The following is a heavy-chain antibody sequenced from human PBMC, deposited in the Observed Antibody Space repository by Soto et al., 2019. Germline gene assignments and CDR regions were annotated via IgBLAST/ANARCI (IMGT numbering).Heavy chain of an antibody. D-gene: IGHD2-2*01. J-gene: IGHJ6*02. V-gene: IGHV4-34*01. CDR1: GVSFSGYY. Sequence: SETLSLTCAVYGVSFSGYYWSWIRQPPGKGLEWIGEINHGGSTNYNPYLKSRVTISVDTSKNQFSLKLSSVTAADTAVYYCASHIVVVPAAIDDDKIYYYYGMDVWGQGTTVTVSS. CDR3: ASHIVVVPAAIDDDKIYYYYGMDV. CDR2: INHGGST.